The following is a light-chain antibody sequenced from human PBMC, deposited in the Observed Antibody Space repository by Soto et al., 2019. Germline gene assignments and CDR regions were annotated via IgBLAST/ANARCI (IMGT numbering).Light chain of an antibody. J-gene: IGKJ1*01. CDR2: KAS. Sequence: DIQMTQSPSTLSGSVGDRVTITCRASQTFSSWLAWYQQKPGKAPKLLIYKASTLKSGVPSRFSGSGSGTEFTLTISSLQPDDFATYYCQHYNSYSEAFGQGTK. V-gene: IGKV1-5*03. CDR3: QHYNSYSEA. CDR1: QTFSSW.